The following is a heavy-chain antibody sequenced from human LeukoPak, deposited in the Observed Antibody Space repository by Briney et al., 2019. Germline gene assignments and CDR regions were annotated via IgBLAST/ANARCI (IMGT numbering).Heavy chain of an antibody. V-gene: IGHV3-30-3*01. CDR2: ISYDGSNK. D-gene: IGHD6-19*01. Sequence: GGSLRLSCAASGFTFGRYALPWVRQAPAKGLEWVAVISYDGSNKYYADSVKGRFTISRDSSKNTVSLQMNSLRAEDTAMYYCARDSRGLISVAGIDYWGQGTLVTVSS. CDR3: ARDSRGLISVAGIDY. CDR1: GFTFGRYA. J-gene: IGHJ4*02.